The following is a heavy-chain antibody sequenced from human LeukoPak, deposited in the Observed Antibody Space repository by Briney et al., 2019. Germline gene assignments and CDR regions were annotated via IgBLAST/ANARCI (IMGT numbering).Heavy chain of an antibody. Sequence: SVKVSCKASGGTFSSYAISWVRQAPGQGLEWMGRIIPIFGTANYARKFQGRVTITTDESTSTAYMELSSLRSEDTAVYYCARTDYDFWSGNTGGAFDIWGQGTMVTVSS. J-gene: IGHJ3*02. CDR3: ARTDYDFWSGNTGGAFDI. CDR1: GGTFSSYA. D-gene: IGHD3-3*01. CDR2: IIPIFGTA. V-gene: IGHV1-69*05.